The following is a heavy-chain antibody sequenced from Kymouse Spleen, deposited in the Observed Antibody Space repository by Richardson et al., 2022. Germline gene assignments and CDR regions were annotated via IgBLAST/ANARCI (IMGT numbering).Heavy chain of an antibody. CDR1: GFTFDDYA. D-gene: IGHD1-7*01. Sequence: EVQLVESGGGLVQPGRSLRLSCAASGFTFDDYAMHWVRQAPGKGLEWVSGISWNSGSIGYADSVKGRFTISRDNAKNSLYLQMNSLRAEDTALYYCAKGITGTGYYYGMDVWGQGTTVTVSS. CDR3: AKGITGTGYYYGMDV. V-gene: IGHV3-9*01. CDR2: ISWNSGSI. J-gene: IGHJ6*02.